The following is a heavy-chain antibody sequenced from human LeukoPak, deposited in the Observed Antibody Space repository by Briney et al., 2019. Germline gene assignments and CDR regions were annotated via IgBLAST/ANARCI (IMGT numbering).Heavy chain of an antibody. CDR3: AGGAKMATRGFDY. CDR2: IYNSGTT. CDR1: GGSISSSSYY. V-gene: IGHV4-31*03. J-gene: IGHJ4*02. D-gene: IGHD5-24*01. Sequence: SETLSLTCTVSGGSISSSSYYWGWIRQHPGKGLEWIGYIYNSGTTHIRPSLKSRVIISGDTSKNQLSLKLRSVTAADTAMFYCAGGAKMATRGFDYWGQGILVTVSS.